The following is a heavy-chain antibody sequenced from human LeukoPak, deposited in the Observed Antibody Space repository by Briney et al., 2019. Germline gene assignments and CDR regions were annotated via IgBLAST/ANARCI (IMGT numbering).Heavy chain of an antibody. V-gene: IGHV3-23*01. J-gene: IGHJ4*02. CDR3: ARDSSRGYDYGSRFDY. CDR1: GFTFSSYA. Sequence: GGSLRVSCAASGFTFSSYAMSWFRQAPGKGLEWVSAISVSGGSAYYADPVKGRFTISRDNSKNTLNLQVNSLRAEDTAVYYCARDSSRGYDYGSRFDYWGQGTLVTVSS. CDR2: ISVSGGSA. D-gene: IGHD5-12*01.